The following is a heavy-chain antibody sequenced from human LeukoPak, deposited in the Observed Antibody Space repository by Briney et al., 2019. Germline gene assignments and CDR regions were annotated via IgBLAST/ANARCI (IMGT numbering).Heavy chain of an antibody. CDR3: ARHWGYYENGGFFAY. V-gene: IGHV3-30*04. CDR1: GFTFSPFA. CDR2: ISYDGTNK. D-gene: IGHD3-22*01. Sequence: LGGSLRLSCAASGFTFSPFAMHWVRQAPGKGLEWVSIISYDGTNKFYADSVRGRFTISRDNSKNTLYLQMNSLRAEDTAVYYCARHWGYYENGGFFAYWGQGTLVTVSS. J-gene: IGHJ4*02.